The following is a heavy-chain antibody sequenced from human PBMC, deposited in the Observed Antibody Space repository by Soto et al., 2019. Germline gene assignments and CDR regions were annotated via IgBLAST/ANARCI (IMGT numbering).Heavy chain of an antibody. Sequence: GGSLRLSCAASGFTFSDYYMSWIRQAPGKGLEWVSYISSSGSTIYYADSVKGRFTISRDNAKNSLYLQMNSLRAEDTAVYYCARDSAAMADYYYYGMDVWGQGTTVTVSS. CDR2: ISSSGSTI. CDR3: ARDSAAMADYYYYGMDV. CDR1: GFTFSDYY. J-gene: IGHJ6*02. D-gene: IGHD5-18*01. V-gene: IGHV3-11*01.